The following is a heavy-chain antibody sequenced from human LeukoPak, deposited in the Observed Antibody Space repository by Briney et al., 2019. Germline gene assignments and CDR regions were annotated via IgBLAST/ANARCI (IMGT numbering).Heavy chain of an antibody. CDR3: ARVRWELPTYYFDY. V-gene: IGHV1-18*01. D-gene: IGHD1-26*01. CDR2: ISAYNGNT. Sequence: ASVKVSCKASGYTFTSCGISWVRQAPGQGLEWMGWISAYNGNTNYAQKLQGRVTMTTDTSTSTAYMELRSLRSDDTAVYYCARVRWELPTYYFDYWRQGTLVTVSS. J-gene: IGHJ4*02. CDR1: GYTFTSCG.